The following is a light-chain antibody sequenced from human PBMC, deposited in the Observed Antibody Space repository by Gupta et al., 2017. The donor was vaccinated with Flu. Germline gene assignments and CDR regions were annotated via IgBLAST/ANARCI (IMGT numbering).Light chain of an antibody. J-gene: IGLJ1*01. CDR2: DTN. Sequence: QAVVTQEPSLTVSPGGTVTLTCDSSSGAVTSGHYPYWFQQKPGQAPKTLIYDTNNRHSWTPARFSGSLLGGKAALTLSGAQSEDEADYYCFLSDSGAYVFGTGTTVTVL. CDR3: FLSDSGAYV. V-gene: IGLV7-46*01. CDR1: SGAVTSGHY.